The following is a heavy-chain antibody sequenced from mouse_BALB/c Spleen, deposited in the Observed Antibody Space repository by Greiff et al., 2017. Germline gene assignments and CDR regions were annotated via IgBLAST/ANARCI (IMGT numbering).Heavy chain of an antibody. Sequence: VQLQQSGAELARPGASVKLSCKASGYTFTDYYINWVKQRTGQGLEWIGEIYPGSGNTYYNEKFKGKATLTADKSSSTAYMQLSSLTSEDSAVYFCARLGYYAMDYWGQGTSVTVSS. J-gene: IGHJ4*01. D-gene: IGHD4-1*01. CDR3: ARLGYYAMDY. CDR1: GYTFTDYY. V-gene: IGHV1-77*01. CDR2: IYPGSGNT.